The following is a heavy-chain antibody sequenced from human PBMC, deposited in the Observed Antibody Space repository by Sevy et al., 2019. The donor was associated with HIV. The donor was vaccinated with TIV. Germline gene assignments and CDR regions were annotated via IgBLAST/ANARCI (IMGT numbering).Heavy chain of an antibody. J-gene: IGHJ5*02. D-gene: IGHD5-18*01. V-gene: IGHV3-30*04. CDR2: ISYDGRNK. Sequence: GGSLRLSCAASGFTFSSYAMHWVRQAPGKGLEWVAVISYDGRNKYYADSVKGRFTISRDNSKNTLYLQMNSLRAEDTAVYNCARAGTQTYEVVQPDTAMVFDPWGQGTLVTVSS. CDR1: GFTFSSYA. CDR3: ARAGTQTYEVVQPDTAMVFDP.